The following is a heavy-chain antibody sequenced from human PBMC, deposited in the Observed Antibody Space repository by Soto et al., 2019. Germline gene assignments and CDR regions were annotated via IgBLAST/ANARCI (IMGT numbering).Heavy chain of an antibody. CDR2: IWYDGRDK. V-gene: IGHV3-33*01. CDR1: GITFSNYG. J-gene: IGHJ4*02. Sequence: QVQLVESGGGVVQPGRSLRLSCAASGITFSNYGTHWVRQAPGKGLEWVAVIWYDGRDKYYADSVKGRFTISRDNSKNTLYLQMNSLTADDTAVDYCVRGYGYFDNWGQGTLVTVSS. D-gene: IGHD3-16*01. CDR3: VRGYGYFDN.